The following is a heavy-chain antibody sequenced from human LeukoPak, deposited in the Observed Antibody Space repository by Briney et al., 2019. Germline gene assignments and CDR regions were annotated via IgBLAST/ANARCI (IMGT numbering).Heavy chain of an antibody. J-gene: IGHJ4*02. CDR2: TYYRSNWYN. CDR3: AREIAVAGPFDY. V-gene: IGHV6-1*01. Sequence: SQTLSLTCAISGDSVSSNSAGWSWMRQSPSRGLEWLGRTYYRSNWYNDYAESVKGRITINPDTSKNQFSLQLNSMTPEDTAVYYCAREIAVAGPFDYWGQGTLVTVSS. CDR1: GDSVSSNSAG. D-gene: IGHD6-19*01.